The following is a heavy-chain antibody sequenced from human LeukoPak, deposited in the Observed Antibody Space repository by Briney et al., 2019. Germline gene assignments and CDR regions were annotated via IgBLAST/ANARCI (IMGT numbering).Heavy chain of an antibody. Sequence: TLSLTCAVPGGSLSIGGYCWSWIRQPRGKGLEWIGYIYHSGSTYYNPSLKSRVTISVDRSKNQYSLKLSSVTAADTAVYYCARGKVVTGIEYWGQGTLVTVSS. V-gene: IGHV4-30-2*01. CDR1: GGSLSIGGYC. J-gene: IGHJ4*02. CDR3: ARGKVVTGIEY. CDR2: IYHSGST. D-gene: IGHD4-23*01.